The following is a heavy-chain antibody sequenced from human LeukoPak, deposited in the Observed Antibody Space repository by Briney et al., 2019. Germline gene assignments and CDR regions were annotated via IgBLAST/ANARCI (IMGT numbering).Heavy chain of an antibody. D-gene: IGHD3-22*01. CDR1: GYTFTSYG. CDR2: ISAYNGNT. Sequence: ASVKVSCKASGYTFTSYGISWVRQAPGQGLEWMGWISAYNGNTNYAQKLQGRVTMTTDTSTSTAYMELRSLRSDDTAVYYCARDPYYYDSSGFDLWGRGTLVTVSS. CDR3: ARDPYYYDSSGFDL. J-gene: IGHJ2*01. V-gene: IGHV1-18*01.